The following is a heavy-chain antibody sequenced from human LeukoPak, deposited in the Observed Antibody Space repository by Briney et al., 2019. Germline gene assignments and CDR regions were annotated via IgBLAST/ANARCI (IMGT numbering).Heavy chain of an antibody. D-gene: IGHD5-18*01. CDR3: AVQHGDTAMEGVDY. V-gene: IGHV1-69*01. Sequence: GASVKVSCKASGGTFSTHTITWVRQAPGQGLEWMGGIIPIFGTANYAQKFQGRVTITADESTSTAYMELSSLRSEDTAVYYCAVQHGDTAMEGVDYWGQGTLVTVSS. CDR1: GGTFSTHT. CDR2: IIPIFGTA. J-gene: IGHJ4*02.